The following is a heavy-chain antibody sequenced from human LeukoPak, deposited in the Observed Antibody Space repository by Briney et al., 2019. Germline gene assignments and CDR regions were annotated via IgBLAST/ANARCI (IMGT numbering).Heavy chain of an antibody. D-gene: IGHD1-26*01. CDR2: IYYSGST. CDR3: ARASRVGAQLDY. Sequence: SETLSLTCTVSDGSISSYYWSWIRQPPGKGLEWIGYIYYSGSTNYNPSLKSRVTISVDTSKNQFSLKLSSVTAADTAVYYCARASRVGAQLDYWGQGTLVTVSS. V-gene: IGHV4-59*01. CDR1: DGSISSYY. J-gene: IGHJ4*02.